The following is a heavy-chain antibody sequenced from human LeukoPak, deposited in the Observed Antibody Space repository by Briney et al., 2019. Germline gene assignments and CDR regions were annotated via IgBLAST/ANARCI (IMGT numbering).Heavy chain of an antibody. V-gene: IGHV3-23*01. D-gene: IGHD2-8*01. J-gene: IGHJ5*01. CDR2: VSGTGDTV. CDR1: GFTFSGYA. Sequence: GGSLRLSCAASGFTFSGYAMNWVRQIPGKGLEWVSFVSGTGDTVYYADSVKGRFTISRDNSKNTLFLQMNSLTVEDTAVYYCAKYTYFNGFGRGFESWGQGTLVTVSS. CDR3: AKYTYFNGFGRGFES.